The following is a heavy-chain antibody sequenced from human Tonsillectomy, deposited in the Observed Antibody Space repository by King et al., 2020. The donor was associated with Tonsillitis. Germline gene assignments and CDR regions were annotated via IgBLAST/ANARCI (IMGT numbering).Heavy chain of an antibody. Sequence: QLVQSGAEVKKPGESLKSSCKGSGYRFTNYWIGWVRQMPGKGLEWMGIIYPGDSDTRYSPSFQGQVTISADKSITTAYLQWSSLKASDTAMYYCAKFGYDSGSLGYGMDVWGQGTTVIVSS. V-gene: IGHV5-51*01. J-gene: IGHJ6*02. CDR1: GYRFTNYW. CDR3: AKFGYDSGSLGYGMDV. CDR2: IYPGDSDT. D-gene: IGHD5-12*01.